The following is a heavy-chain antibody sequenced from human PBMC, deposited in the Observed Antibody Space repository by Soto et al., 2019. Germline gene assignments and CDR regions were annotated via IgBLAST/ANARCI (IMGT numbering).Heavy chain of an antibody. J-gene: IGHJ3*02. CDR3: APHVSCSGGSCQYDAFAI. Sequence: EVQVLESGGGLVQPGGSLRLSCEGSGFTLSSHAMTWIRQAPGKGPEWVSTVTADGGTYYADSVKGRFAMSRDTSENTLYLQMNSLGAEDTAAYYCAPHVSCSGGSCQYDAFAIRGQGTMVTVSS. CDR2: VTADGGT. V-gene: IGHV3-23*01. D-gene: IGHD2-15*01. CDR1: GFTLSSHA.